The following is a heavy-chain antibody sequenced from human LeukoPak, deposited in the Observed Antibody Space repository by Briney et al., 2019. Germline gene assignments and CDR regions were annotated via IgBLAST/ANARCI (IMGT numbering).Heavy chain of an antibody. CDR3: ARGSSRSPRDAFDI. Sequence: ASVKVSCKASGYTFTSYYMHGVRQAPGQGLEWMGIISPSGASTTYAQNFQGRVTMTRDMSTSTLYMELSSLKSEDTAVYYCARGSSRSPRDAFDIWGQGTMDTVSS. V-gene: IGHV1-46*01. CDR2: ISPSGAST. J-gene: IGHJ3*02. CDR1: GYTFTSYY.